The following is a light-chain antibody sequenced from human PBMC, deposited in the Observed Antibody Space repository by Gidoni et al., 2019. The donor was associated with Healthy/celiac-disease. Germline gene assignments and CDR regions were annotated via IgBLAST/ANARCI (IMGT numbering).Light chain of an antibody. CDR1: QSVSSY. J-gene: IGKJ3*01. V-gene: IGKV3-11*01. Sequence: EIVFTQSPATLPLSPGERATLSCRASQSVSSYLAWYQQKPGQAPRLLIYEASNRATGIPARCSGSGSGTDFTRTISSLEPEDFAVYYCQQRSNSFTFGPETKLDIK. CDR3: QQRSNSFT. CDR2: EAS.